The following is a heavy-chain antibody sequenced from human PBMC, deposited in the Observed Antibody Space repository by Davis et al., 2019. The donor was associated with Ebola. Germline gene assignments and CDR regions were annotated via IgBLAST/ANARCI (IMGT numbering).Heavy chain of an antibody. Sequence: MPLETLSLTCTVSGGSISSGGYYWSWIRQHPGKGLEWIGYIYYSGSTYYNPSLKSRVTISVDTSKNQFSLKLSSVTAADTAVYYCARDHSLSSGSYYYYYGMDVWGKGTTVTVSS. D-gene: IGHD1-26*01. CDR3: ARDHSLSSGSYYYYYGMDV. V-gene: IGHV4-31*03. J-gene: IGHJ6*04. CDR2: IYYSGST. CDR1: GGSISSGGYY.